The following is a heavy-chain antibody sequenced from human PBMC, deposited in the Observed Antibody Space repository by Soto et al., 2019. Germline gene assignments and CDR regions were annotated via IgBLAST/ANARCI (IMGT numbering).Heavy chain of an antibody. J-gene: IGHJ4*02. CDR3: ARGWFGIDY. CDR2: INPYNGNT. CDR1: GYTFTSYG. Sequence: QVQLVQSGAEVKKPGASVKVSCKASGYTFTSYGISWVRQAPGQGLEWMGWINPYNGNTNYAQKLQGRATMTTETPTNTAYMELRSLRSDDTPVYYWARGWFGIDYWGQGTLVTVSS. D-gene: IGHD3-16*01. V-gene: IGHV1-18*01.